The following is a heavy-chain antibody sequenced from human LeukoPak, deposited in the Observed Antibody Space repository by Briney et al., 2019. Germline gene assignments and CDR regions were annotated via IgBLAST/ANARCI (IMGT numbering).Heavy chain of an antibody. D-gene: IGHD1-20*01. CDR2: IKQDGSEK. J-gene: IGHJ3*02. Sequence: PGGSLRLSCAASGLTFSGYWMSWVRQAPGKGLEWVANIKQDGSEKYYVDFVKGRFTISRDNAKNSLYLQMNSLRVEDTAVYYCASGNWNDRAFDIWGQGTMVIVSS. CDR1: GLTFSGYW. CDR3: ASGNWNDRAFDI. V-gene: IGHV3-7*01.